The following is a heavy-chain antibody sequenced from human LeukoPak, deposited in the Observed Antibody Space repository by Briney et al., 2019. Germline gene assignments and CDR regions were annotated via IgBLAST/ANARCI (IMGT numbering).Heavy chain of an antibody. D-gene: IGHD2-8*01. Sequence: GGSLRLSCAASGLTFSRYWMSWVRQAPGKGLEWVANIKQDGSEKYYVDSVKGRFTISRDNAKNSLYLQMNSLRAEDTAVYYCARDSHMVFDYWGQGTLVTVSS. J-gene: IGHJ4*02. CDR1: GLTFSRYW. CDR3: ARDSHMVFDY. V-gene: IGHV3-7*01. CDR2: IKQDGSEK.